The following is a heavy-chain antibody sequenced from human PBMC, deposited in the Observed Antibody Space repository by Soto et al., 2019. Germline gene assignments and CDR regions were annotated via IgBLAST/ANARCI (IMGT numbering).Heavy chain of an antibody. Sequence: SETLSLTCTFSGYSISSNNYYWGWIRQPPGKGLEWIGSMYHSGNTYHNPSLKSRVTISVDTSKNTLYLQMNSLRAEDTAVYYCARDRGPHGTAMATAFDYWGQGTLVTVSS. CDR3: ARDRGPHGTAMATAFDY. CDR2: MYHSGNT. V-gene: IGHV4-39*07. J-gene: IGHJ4*02. D-gene: IGHD5-18*01. CDR1: GYSISSNNYY.